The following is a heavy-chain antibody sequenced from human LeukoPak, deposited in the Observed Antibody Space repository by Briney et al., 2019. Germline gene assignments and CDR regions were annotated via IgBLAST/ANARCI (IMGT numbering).Heavy chain of an antibody. CDR3: ARGLSGYASSLGY. V-gene: IGHV3-20*04. J-gene: IGHJ4*02. CDR2: INWNGDTI. CDR1: GFTFDDYG. Sequence: GGSLRLSCAASGFTFDDYGMTWVRQAPGKGLEWVSGINWNGDTIGYADSVKGRFSISRDNAKNTLYLQMNSLRAEDTAVYYCARGLSGYASSLGYWGQGTLVTVS. D-gene: IGHD6-6*01.